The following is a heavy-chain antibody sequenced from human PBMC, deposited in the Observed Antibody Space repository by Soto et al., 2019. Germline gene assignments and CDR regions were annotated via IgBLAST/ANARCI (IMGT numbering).Heavy chain of an antibody. J-gene: IGHJ5*02. CDR2: IYYSGST. V-gene: IGHV4-31*03. CDR1: GGSISSGGYY. Sequence: PSETLSLTCTVSGGSISSGGYYWSWIRQHPGKGLEWIGYIYYSGSTYYNPSLKSRVTISVDTSKNQFSLKLSSVTAADTAVYYCATVNGERTWFDPWGQGTLVTVSS. CDR3: ATVNGERTWFDP. D-gene: IGHD1-1*01.